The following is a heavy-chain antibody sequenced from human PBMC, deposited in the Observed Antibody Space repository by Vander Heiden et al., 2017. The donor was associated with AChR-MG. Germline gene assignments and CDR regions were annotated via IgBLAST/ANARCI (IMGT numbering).Heavy chain of an antibody. D-gene: IGHD5-12*01. V-gene: IGHV5-51*01. CDR2: IYPGDSDT. CDR3: ARRGYSGYAYYYYYGMDV. Sequence: EVQRVQSGAEVKRPGEPLKIPCKGSGYTFTSYWVGWVRQMPGKGLEWMGIIYPGDSDTRYSPSFQGQVTISADKSISTAYLQWSSLKASDTAMYYCARRGYSGYAYYYYYGMDVWGQGTTVTVSS. J-gene: IGHJ6*02. CDR1: GYTFTSYW.